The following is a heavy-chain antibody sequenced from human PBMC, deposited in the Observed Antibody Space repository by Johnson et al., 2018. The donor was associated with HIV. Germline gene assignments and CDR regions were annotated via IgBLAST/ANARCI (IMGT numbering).Heavy chain of an antibody. CDR3: TTDSSEGAFDI. CDR1: GFTFDDYA. J-gene: IGHJ3*02. D-gene: IGHD6-25*01. CDR2: ISWNSGSI. Sequence: VQLVESGGGLVQPGRSLRLSCAASGFTFDDYAMHWVRQAPGKGLEWVSGISWNSGSIGYADSVKGRFTISRDNAKNSLSLQMNSLKTEDTAVYYCTTDSSEGAFDIWGQGTMVTVSS. V-gene: IGHV3-9*01.